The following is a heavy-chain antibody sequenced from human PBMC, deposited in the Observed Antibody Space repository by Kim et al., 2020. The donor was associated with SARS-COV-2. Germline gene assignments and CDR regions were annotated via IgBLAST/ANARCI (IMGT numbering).Heavy chain of an antibody. V-gene: IGHV4-34*01. CDR3: ARVWDY. J-gene: IGHJ4*01. CDR2: INPGGGI. Sequence: SETLSLTCAVYGAPFSGYYWSWIRQPPGKELECIGEINPGGGITYNPPLKSRVTISVDTSKAQFSLRLSSVTAADTAVYYCARVWDYWGQGILVTVSS. CDR1: GAPFSGYY. D-gene: IGHD3-16*01.